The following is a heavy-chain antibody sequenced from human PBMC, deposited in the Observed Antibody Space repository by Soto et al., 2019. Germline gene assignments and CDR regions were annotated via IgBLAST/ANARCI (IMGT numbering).Heavy chain of an antibody. CDR3: ARVAAVWGTPFDY. Sequence: EVQLLESGGGLVQPGGSLRLSCAASGFTFSSYAMSWVRQAPGKGLEWVSAISGSGGSTYYADSVKGRFTISRDNSKNTLYLQMNSLRAEDMVVYYCARVAAVWGTPFDYWGQGTLVTVSS. CDR1: GFTFSSYA. D-gene: IGHD3-16*01. V-gene: IGHV3-23*01. J-gene: IGHJ4*02. CDR2: ISGSGGST.